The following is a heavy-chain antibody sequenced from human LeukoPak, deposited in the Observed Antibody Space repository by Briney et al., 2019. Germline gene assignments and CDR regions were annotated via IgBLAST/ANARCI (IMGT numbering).Heavy chain of an antibody. CDR3: TRSGVVTAMLDY. CDR2: IRSKAYGGTT. D-gene: IGHD2-21*02. V-gene: IGHV3-49*04. CDR1: GFTFGDYA. J-gene: IGHJ4*02. Sequence: GGSLRLSCTASGFTFGDYAMSWVRQAPGKGLEWVGFIRSKAYGGTTEYAASVKGRFTISRDDSKSIAYLQMNSLKTEDTAVYYCTRSGVVTAMLDYWGQGTLVTGSS.